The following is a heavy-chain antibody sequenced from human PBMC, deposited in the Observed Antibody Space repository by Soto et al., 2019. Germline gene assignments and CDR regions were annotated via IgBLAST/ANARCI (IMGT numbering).Heavy chain of an antibody. J-gene: IGHJ5*02. Sequence: EVQLVESGGGLVKPGASLRLSCAASGFTFSNAWMNWVRQGPGKGLEWVGRIKSNAYGATTDYAAPVKGRFTISRDDSRDTLYLQMNSLKTEDTAVYYCTTTLGYCSTSSPWGQGSLVTVSS. CDR1: GFTFSNAW. CDR3: TTTLGYCSTSSP. D-gene: IGHD2-2*01. V-gene: IGHV3-15*01. CDR2: IKSNAYGATT.